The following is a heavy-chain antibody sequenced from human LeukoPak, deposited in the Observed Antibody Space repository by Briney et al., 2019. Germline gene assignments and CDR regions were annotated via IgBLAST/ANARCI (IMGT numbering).Heavy chain of an antibody. CDR3: AKDAQRGFDYSNSLEY. CDR2: IWNDGTNR. V-gene: IGHV3-33*06. Sequence: GGSLRPSCAASGFTFSDYGMHWVRQAPGKGLEWVAVIWNDGTNRYYGESGKGRFTISRDDSKNTVYLQMNSLRAGDTAVYYCAKDAQRGFDYSNSLEYWGQGTLVTVSS. D-gene: IGHD4-11*01. CDR1: GFTFSDYG. J-gene: IGHJ4*02.